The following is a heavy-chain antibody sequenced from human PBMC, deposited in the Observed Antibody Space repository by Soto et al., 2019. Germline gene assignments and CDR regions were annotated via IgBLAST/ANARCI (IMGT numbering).Heavy chain of an antibody. Sequence: SETLSLTCAVYGGSFSSYFWNCIRQTPGKGLEWIGKVNHNGRNNYNPSLKSRVTISLDMSKNQISLKLTSVTAADTAVYYCARGGSSDWQVAFDFWGQGTMVTVSS. V-gene: IGHV4-34*01. J-gene: IGHJ3*01. CDR1: GGSFSSYF. CDR2: VNHNGRN. CDR3: ARGGSSDWQVAFDF. D-gene: IGHD6-19*01.